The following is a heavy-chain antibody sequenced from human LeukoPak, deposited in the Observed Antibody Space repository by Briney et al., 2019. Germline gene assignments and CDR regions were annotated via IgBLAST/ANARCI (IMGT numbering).Heavy chain of an antibody. V-gene: IGHV3-7*01. CDR1: RFTFSSYW. CDR2: IKQDGSEK. CDR3: ARAATVTTWYYYCYYMDV. Sequence: PGGSLRLSCVASRFTFSSYWMSWVRQAPGKGLEWVANIKQDGSEKQYVDSVKGRFTISRDNAKNSLYLQMNNLRAEDTAVYYCARAATVTTWYYYCYYMDVWGKGTTVTVSS. D-gene: IGHD4-17*01. J-gene: IGHJ6*03.